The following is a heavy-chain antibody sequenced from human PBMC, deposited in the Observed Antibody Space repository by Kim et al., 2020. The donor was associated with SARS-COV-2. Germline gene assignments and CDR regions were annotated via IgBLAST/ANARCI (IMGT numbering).Heavy chain of an antibody. CDR2: IHRDGGST. CDR1: GFTFSSYG. V-gene: IGHV3-23*01. D-gene: IGHD4-17*01. CDR3: ARETGVVTTGLDY. J-gene: IGHJ4*02. Sequence: GGSLRLSCAASGFTFSSYGMSWVRQAPGKGLEWVSPIHRDGGSTYYADSVKGRFTISRDNAKNTLYLQMNSLGADDTAVYYCARETGVVTTGLDYWGQGTLVTVSS.